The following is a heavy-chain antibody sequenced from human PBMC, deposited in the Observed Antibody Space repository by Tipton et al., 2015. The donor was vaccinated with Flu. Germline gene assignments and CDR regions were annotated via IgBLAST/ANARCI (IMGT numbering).Heavy chain of an antibody. D-gene: IGHD3-3*01. CDR2: ISAYNGNT. CDR3: ARVGGPITIFGADHNWFDP. Sequence: QSGAEVKKPGASVKVSCKASGCTFTSYGISWVRQAPGQGLEWMGWISAYNGNTNYAQKLQGRVTMTTDTSTSTAYMGLRSLRSDDTAVYYCARVGGPITIFGADHNWFDPWGQGTLVTVSS. J-gene: IGHJ5*02. CDR1: GCTFTSYG. V-gene: IGHV1-18*04.